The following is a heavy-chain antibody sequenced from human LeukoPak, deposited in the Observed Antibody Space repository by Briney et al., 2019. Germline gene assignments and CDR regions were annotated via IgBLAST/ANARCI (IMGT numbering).Heavy chain of an antibody. D-gene: IGHD1-26*01. CDR2: INPNSGGT. Sequence: AASVKVSCKASGYTFTGYYMHWVRQAPGQGLEWMGWINPNSGGTNYAQKFQGRVTMTRDTSISTAYMELSRLRSDDTAVYYCAKSRIVGAHCLDYWGQGTLVTVSS. CDR3: AKSRIVGAHCLDY. J-gene: IGHJ4*02. CDR1: GYTFTGYY. V-gene: IGHV1-2*02.